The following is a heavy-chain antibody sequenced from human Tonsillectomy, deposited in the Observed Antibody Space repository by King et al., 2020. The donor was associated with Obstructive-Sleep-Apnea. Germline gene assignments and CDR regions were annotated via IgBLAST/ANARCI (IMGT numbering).Heavy chain of an antibody. D-gene: IGHD6-13*01. Sequence: VQLQQWGAGLLKPSETLSLTCAVFGGSFSDYYWSWIRQPPGKGLEWIGEINHSGSTNYNSSLKSRVTISVDTSKNQFSLKLNSVTAADTAVYYCARGSGAAAVNWFDPWGQGXLVTVSS. CDR2: INHSGST. CDR3: ARGSGAAAVNWFDP. CDR1: GGSFSDYY. V-gene: IGHV4-34*01. J-gene: IGHJ5*02.